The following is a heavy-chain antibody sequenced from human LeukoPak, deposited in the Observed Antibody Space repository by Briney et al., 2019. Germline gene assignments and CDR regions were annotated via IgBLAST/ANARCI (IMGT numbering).Heavy chain of an antibody. J-gene: IGHJ4*02. CDR3: ARHIGRVLPFDY. D-gene: IGHD3-10*01. CDR1: GDSISRYY. V-gene: IGHV4-59*08. Sequence: SETLSLTCTVSGDSISRYYWSWIRQPPGKGPEWIGHIYYSGSANYNPSLKRRVTISIDTSKKQFSLKLTSVTAADTAMYYCARHIGRVLPFDYWGQGTLVTVSS. CDR2: IYYSGSA.